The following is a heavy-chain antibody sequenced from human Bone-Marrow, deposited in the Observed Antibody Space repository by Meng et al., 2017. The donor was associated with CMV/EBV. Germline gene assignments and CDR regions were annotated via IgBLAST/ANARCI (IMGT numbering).Heavy chain of an antibody. V-gene: IGHV3-13*03. CDR2: IGTAGDT. CDR3: ARDSAVAGTPKPPTSPPYSYYGMDV. D-gene: IGHD6-19*01. J-gene: IGHJ6*02. Sequence: GESLKISCAACGFTFSSYDMHWVRQATGKGLEWVSAIGTAGDTYYPGSVKGQFTIPRENAKNSLYLPLNSLRAGDTAVYYCARDSAVAGTPKPPTSPPYSYYGMDVWGQGTTVTVSS. CDR1: GFTFSSYD.